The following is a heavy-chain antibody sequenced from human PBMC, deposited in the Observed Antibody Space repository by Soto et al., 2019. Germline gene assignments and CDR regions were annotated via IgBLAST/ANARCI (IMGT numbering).Heavy chain of an antibody. CDR3: ASTGVATRNWFDP. D-gene: IGHD2-15*01. CDR1: GGTFSSYA. V-gene: IGHV1-69*13. CDR2: IIPIFGTA. Sequence: RASVKVSCKASGGTFSSYAISWVRQAPGQGLEWMGGIIPIFGTANYAQKFQGRVTITADESTSTAYMELSSLRSEDTAVYYCASTGVATRNWFDPWGQGTLVTVSS. J-gene: IGHJ5*02.